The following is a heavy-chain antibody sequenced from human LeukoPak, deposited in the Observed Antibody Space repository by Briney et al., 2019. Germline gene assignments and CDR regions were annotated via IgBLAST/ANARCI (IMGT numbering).Heavy chain of an antibody. J-gene: IGHJ4*02. CDR3: ARHITMVRGGLYFDY. Sequence: KTSETLSLTCTVSGGSISSSSYYWGWIRQPPGKGLEWIGSIYHSGSTYYNPSLKSRVTISVDTSKNQFSLKLSSVTAADTAVYYCARHITMVRGGLYFDYWGQGTLVTVSS. V-gene: IGHV4-39*01. CDR2: IYHSGST. CDR1: GGSISSSSYY. D-gene: IGHD3-10*01.